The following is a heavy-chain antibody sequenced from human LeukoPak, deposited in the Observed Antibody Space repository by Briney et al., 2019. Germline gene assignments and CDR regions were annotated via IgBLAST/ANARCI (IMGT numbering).Heavy chain of an antibody. Sequence: GGSLRLSCAASGFTFSSYSMNWVRQAPGKGPEWVSYISSSSSAIYYADSVKGRFTISRDNAKNSLYLQMNSLRAEDTAVYYCARDHSILGGSGSYYNVWGQGTLVTVSS. D-gene: IGHD3-10*01. V-gene: IGHV3-48*01. J-gene: IGHJ4*02. CDR3: ARDHSILGGSGSYYNV. CDR1: GFTFSSYS. CDR2: ISSSSSAI.